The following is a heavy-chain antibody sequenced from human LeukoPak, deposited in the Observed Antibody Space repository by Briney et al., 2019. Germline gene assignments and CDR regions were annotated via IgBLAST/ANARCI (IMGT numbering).Heavy chain of an antibody. V-gene: IGHV3-23*01. J-gene: IGHJ3*02. D-gene: IGHD2-2*03. CDR3: AKGSGYCSSTSCYLDAFDI. CDR2: ISGSGGST. CDR1: GFTFSSYA. Sequence: GGSLRLSCAASGFTFSSYAMSWVRQAPGKGLEWVSAISGSGGSTYYADSVKGRFTISRDNSKNTLYLQMNSLRAEDMAVYYCAKGSGYCSSTSCYLDAFDIWGQGTMVTVSS.